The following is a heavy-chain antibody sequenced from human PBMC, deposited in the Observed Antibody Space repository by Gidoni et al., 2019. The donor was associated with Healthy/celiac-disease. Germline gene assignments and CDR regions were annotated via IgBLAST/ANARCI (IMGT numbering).Heavy chain of an antibody. CDR3: AKDMGAYGSGSLDY. CDR2: ISWNSGSI. J-gene: IGHJ4*02. CDR1: GFTFDDYA. V-gene: IGHV3-9*01. Sequence: EVQLVESGGGLVQPGRSLRLSCAASGFTFDDYAMHWVRQAPGKGLEWVSGISWNSGSIGYADSVKGRFTISRDNAKNSLYLQMNSLRAEDTALYYCAKDMGAYGSGSLDYWGQGTLVTVSS. D-gene: IGHD3-10*01.